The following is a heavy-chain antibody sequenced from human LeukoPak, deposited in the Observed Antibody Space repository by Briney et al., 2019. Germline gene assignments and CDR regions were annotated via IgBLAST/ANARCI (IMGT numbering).Heavy chain of an antibody. Sequence: PSETLSLTCAVYGGSFSGYYWSWIRQPPGKGLEWIGEINHSGSTNYNPSLKSRVTISVDTSKNQFSLKLSSVTAADTAVYYCARGEGATPYYLDYWGQGTLVTVPS. J-gene: IGHJ4*02. D-gene: IGHD1-26*01. CDR3: ARGEGATPYYLDY. V-gene: IGHV4-34*01. CDR1: GGSFSGYY. CDR2: INHSGST.